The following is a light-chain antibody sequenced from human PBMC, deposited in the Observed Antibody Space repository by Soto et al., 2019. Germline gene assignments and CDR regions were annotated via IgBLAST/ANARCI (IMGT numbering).Light chain of an antibody. CDR2: AAS. V-gene: IGKV1-27*01. CDR3: QKYNSAPLT. J-gene: IGKJ4*02. Sequence: DIKMTQSPSSLSASVGDRVTITCRASQGISNYLAWYQQKPGKVPKLLIYAASTLQSGVPSRFSGSGSGTDFTLTISSLQPEDGATYYCQKYNSAPLTFGGGTKEEIK. CDR1: QGISNY.